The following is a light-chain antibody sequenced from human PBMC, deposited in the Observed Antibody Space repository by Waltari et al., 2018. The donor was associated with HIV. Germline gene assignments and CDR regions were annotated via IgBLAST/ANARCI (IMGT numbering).Light chain of an antibody. V-gene: IGKV3-15*01. CDR3: QQYSGWPPVA. Sequence: TLSVFPGDEATLSCKTSRSVSTDLAWYQQKPGQAPRLLIFGASTRATGIPVRFSGSGSGTDFTLTISSLQSEDVAVYYCQQYSGWPPVAFGQGTKVEIK. CDR1: RSVSTD. CDR2: GAS. J-gene: IGKJ1*01.